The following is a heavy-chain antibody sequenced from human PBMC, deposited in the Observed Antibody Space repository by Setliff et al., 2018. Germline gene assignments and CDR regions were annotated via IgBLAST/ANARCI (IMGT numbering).Heavy chain of an antibody. CDR1: GGTFNNYL. CDR2: IIPIFGTT. Sequence: ASVKVSCKASGGTFNNYLISWVRQAPGQGLEWMGGIIPIFGTTRYTQKFQGRLTFFMDESTNTAYMELSSLRSEDTAVYFCAREKKYSSSTSFFGSGFDFWGQGTLVTVS. CDR3: AREKKYSSSTSFFGSGFDF. D-gene: IGHD3-3*01. J-gene: IGHJ4*02. V-gene: IGHV1-69*05.